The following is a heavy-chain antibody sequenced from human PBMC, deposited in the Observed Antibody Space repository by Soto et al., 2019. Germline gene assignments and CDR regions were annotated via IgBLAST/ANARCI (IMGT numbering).Heavy chain of an antibody. CDR1: GGSISSYY. D-gene: IGHD3-3*01. J-gene: IGHJ3*02. CDR2: IYYSGST. V-gene: IGHV4-59*01. Sequence: QVQLQESGPGLVKPSETLSLTCTVSGGSISSYYWSWIRQPAGKGLEWIGYIYYSGSTNYNPSLKSRVTISVDTSTNQFSLKLSSVTAADTAVYYCASSSRFWSGYQTDAFDIWGQGTMVTVSS. CDR3: ASSSRFWSGYQTDAFDI.